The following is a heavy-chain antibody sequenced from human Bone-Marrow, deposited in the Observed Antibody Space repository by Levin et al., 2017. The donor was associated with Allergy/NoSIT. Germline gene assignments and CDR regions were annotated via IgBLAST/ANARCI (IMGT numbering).Heavy chain of an antibody. Sequence: SGPTLVKPTQTLTLTCSFSGFSLTTPGLGVGWIRQPPGKALEWLALISWNDDKLYNPSLKTRLTVSEDASLNQVVLTFTDVDPLDTATYYCAHRRSGTLPWYFDFWGRGTLVTVSS. V-gene: IGHV2-5*01. J-gene: IGHJ4*02. D-gene: IGHD1-1*01. CDR2: ISWNDDK. CDR3: AHRRSGTLPWYFDF. CDR1: GFSLTTPGLG.